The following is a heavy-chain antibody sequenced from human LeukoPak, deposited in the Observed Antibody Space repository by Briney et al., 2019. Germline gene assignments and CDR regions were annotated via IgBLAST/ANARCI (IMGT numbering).Heavy chain of an antibody. CDR3: ARVRYYGSGSTNWFDP. V-gene: IGHV4-59*12. D-gene: IGHD3-10*01. J-gene: IGHJ5*02. Sequence: SEALSLTCTVSGGSISSYYWSWIRQPPGKGLEWIGYIYYSGSTNYNPSLKSRVTMSVDTSKNQFSLKLSSVTAADTAVYYCARVRYYGSGSTNWFDPWGQGTLVTVSS. CDR1: GGSISSYY. CDR2: IYYSGST.